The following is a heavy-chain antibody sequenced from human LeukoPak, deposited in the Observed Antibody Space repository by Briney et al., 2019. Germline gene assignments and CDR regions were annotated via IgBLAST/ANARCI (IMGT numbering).Heavy chain of an antibody. V-gene: IGHV4-30-2*01. CDR2: IYHSGST. CDR1: GGSISSGGYY. CDR3: ARGADSSAPFDY. Sequence: PSQTLSLTCTVSGGSISSGGYYWSWIRQPPGKGLEWIGYIYHSGSTYYNPSLKSRVTISVDRSKNQFSLKLSSVTAADTAVYYCARGADSSAPFDYWGQGTLVTVSS. D-gene: IGHD6-25*01. J-gene: IGHJ4*02.